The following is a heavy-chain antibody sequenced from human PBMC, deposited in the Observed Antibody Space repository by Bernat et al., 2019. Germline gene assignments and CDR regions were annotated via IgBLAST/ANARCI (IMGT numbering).Heavy chain of an antibody. V-gene: IGHV4-59*01. Sequence: QVQLQESGPGLVKPSETLSLTCTVSGGSMSSYYWSWIRQPPGKGLEWIGFIYYTGSTNYNPSLKSRVTISLDRAKNQFSLKLSSVTAADTAVYYCARDRSDTGVDVFEIWGQGTMVTVSS. D-gene: IGHD2-8*01. CDR2: IYYTGST. J-gene: IGHJ3*02. CDR1: GGSMSSYY. CDR3: ARDRSDTGVDVFEI.